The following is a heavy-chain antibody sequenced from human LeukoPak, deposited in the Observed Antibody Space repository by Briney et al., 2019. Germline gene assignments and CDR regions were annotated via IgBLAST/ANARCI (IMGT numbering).Heavy chain of an antibody. CDR2: ISNSGTTV. J-gene: IGHJ6*02. CDR1: GFTFSDYY. Sequence: GGSLRLSCAASGFTFSDYYMTWLRQAPGKGPEWLSYISNSGTTVFYADSVKGRFTVSRDNAKRSLYLQIESLRDDDTAVYHCALGTINKDYYFGMDVWGQGTTVTVSS. V-gene: IGHV3-11*01. D-gene: IGHD2-8*01. CDR3: ALGTINKDYYFGMDV.